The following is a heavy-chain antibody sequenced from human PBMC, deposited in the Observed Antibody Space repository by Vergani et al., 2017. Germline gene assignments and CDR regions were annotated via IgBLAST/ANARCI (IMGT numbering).Heavy chain of an antibody. J-gene: IGHJ4*02. D-gene: IGHD6-6*01. CDR1: GGSISSSSYY. CDR2: IYYSGST. Sequence: QLQLQESGPGLVKPSETLSLTCTVSGGSISSSSYYWGWIRQPPGKGLEWIGSIYYSGSTNYNPALKSRVTISVDTSKNQFSLKLSSVTAADTAVDYCARGRGIAARPFDYWGQGTLVTVSS. CDR3: ARGRGIAARPFDY. V-gene: IGHV4-39*07.